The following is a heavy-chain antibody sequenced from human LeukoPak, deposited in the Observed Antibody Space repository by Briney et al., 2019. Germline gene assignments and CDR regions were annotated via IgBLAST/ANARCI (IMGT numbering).Heavy chain of an antibody. D-gene: IGHD4-17*01. CDR2: INPSGGST. Sequence: ASVKVSCKASGYTFTSYYMHWVRQAPGQGLEWMGIINPSGGSTSYAQKFQGRVTMTRDTSTSTVYMELSSLRSEDTAVYYCARVSPTYGDYGLDFDYWGQGTLVTVSS. V-gene: IGHV1-46*01. J-gene: IGHJ4*02. CDR3: ARVSPTYGDYGLDFDY. CDR1: GYTFTSYY.